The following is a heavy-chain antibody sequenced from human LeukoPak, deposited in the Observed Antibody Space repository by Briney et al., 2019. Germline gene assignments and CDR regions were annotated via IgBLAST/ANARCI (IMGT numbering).Heavy chain of an antibody. CDR2: IWYDGSNK. J-gene: IGHJ1*01. CDR1: GFTFSSYG. V-gene: IGHV3-33*06. D-gene: IGHD3-22*01. CDR3: AKDRAYDSSGYYSYLQH. Sequence: PGGSLRLSCAASGFTFSSYGMHWVRQAPGKGLEWVAVIWYDGSNKYYADSVKGRFTISRDNSKNTLYLQMNSLRAEDTAVYYCAKDRAYDSSGYYSYLQHWGQGTLVTVSS.